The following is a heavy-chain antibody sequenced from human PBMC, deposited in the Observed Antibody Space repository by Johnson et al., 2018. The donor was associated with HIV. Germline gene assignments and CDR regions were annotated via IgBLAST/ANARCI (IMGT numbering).Heavy chain of an antibody. Sequence: MLLVESGGGVVRPGGSLRLSCAASGFTFDDYGMSWVRQAPGKGLGWVYGINWNGGSTGYADSGKGRFTISRDNAKNSLILQMNSLRDEDTAVYYCARRTVTALFDIWGQGTLVTVSS. CDR1: GFTFDDYG. J-gene: IGHJ3*02. CDR3: ARRTVTALFDI. V-gene: IGHV3-20*04. D-gene: IGHD4-17*01. CDR2: INWNGGST.